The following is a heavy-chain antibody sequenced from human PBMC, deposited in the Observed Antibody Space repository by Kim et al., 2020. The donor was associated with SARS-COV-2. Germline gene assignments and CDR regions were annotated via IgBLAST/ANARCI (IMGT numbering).Heavy chain of an antibody. J-gene: IGHJ4*02. D-gene: IGHD5-12*01. Sequence: DSVKGRFTISRDNAKSTLYLQMNSRRGEDTAVYYCARDRVEEGSGSFDYWGQGSLVTVSS. CDR3: ARDRVEEGSGSFDY. V-gene: IGHV3-21*01.